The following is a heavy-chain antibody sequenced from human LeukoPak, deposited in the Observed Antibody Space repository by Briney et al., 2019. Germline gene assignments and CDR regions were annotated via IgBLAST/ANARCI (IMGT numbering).Heavy chain of an antibody. V-gene: IGHV1-46*01. J-gene: IGHJ4*02. CDR2: INPSSGST. Sequence: MGIINPSSGSTSSAQKFQARVTMTRDMSTSTVYMELSSLRSADSAVYYCAREGDEYYLFDYWGQGTLVTVSS. D-gene: IGHD2/OR15-2a*01. CDR3: AREGDEYYLFDY.